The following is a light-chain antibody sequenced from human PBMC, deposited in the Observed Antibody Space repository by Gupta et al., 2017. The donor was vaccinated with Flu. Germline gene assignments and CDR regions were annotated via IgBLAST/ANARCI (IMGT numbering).Light chain of an antibody. CDR3: QVGDSSTGQFV. V-gene: IGLV3-21*02. Sequence: SYILTQPPSVSVPPGQTATITCEGNNIRRKNVHWYQQRPDQAPVLVVYDDNGRHSGIPERFSGSNSASAATMTITRVEAEDEADYYCQVGDSSTGQFVFGTGTKLTVL. CDR2: DDN. J-gene: IGLJ1*01. CDR1: NIRRKN.